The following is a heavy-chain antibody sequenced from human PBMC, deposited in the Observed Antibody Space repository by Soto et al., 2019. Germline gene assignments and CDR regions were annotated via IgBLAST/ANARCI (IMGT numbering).Heavy chain of an antibody. CDR2: IYSGGST. D-gene: IGHD2-8*02. V-gene: IGHV3-53*04. Sequence: EVQLVESGGGLVQPGGSLRLSCAASGFTVSSNYMSWVRQAPGKGLEWVSVIYSGGSTYYADSVKGRITITRHNSKHTLFLQMTGLRAEATVVYYGAVANSYALVGGPYYYYIDVWGKGTTVTVSS. CDR1: GFTVSSNY. J-gene: IGHJ6*03. CDR3: AVANSYALVGGPYYYYIDV.